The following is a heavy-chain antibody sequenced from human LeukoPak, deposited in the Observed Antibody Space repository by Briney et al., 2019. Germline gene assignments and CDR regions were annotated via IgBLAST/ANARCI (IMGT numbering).Heavy chain of an antibody. CDR2: INHSGST. V-gene: IGHV4-34*01. CDR3: ARQVYWYFDP. CDR1: GGSFSGYY. Sequence: PSETLSLTCAVYGGSFSGYYWSWIRQPPGKGLEWIGEINHSGSTNYNPSLKSRVTISVDTSKNQFSLKLSSVTAADTAVYYCARQVYWYFDPWGRGTLVTVSS. J-gene: IGHJ2*01.